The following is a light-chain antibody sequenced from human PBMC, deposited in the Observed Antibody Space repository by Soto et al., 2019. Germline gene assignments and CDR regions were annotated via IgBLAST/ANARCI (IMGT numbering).Light chain of an antibody. CDR2: DTS. V-gene: IGKV3-20*01. J-gene: IGKJ3*01. Sequence: EIVLTQSPGTLSLSPGERATLSCRASQSISSTYLAWYQHPPGQAPRLLIYDTSTRATAIPDRFSGSGSGTDFTLTISRMEPEDFAVYYCQQYGSSPWTFGPGTKVHIK. CDR1: QSISSTY. CDR3: QQYGSSPWT.